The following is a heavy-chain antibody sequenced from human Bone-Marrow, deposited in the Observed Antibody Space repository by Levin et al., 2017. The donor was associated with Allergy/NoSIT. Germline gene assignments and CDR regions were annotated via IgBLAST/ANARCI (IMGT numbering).Heavy chain of an antibody. CDR3: ARDIGYEATFYGLDV. V-gene: IGHV3-33*01. J-gene: IGHJ6*02. CDR1: GFTFTSYG. D-gene: IGHD5-12*01. CDR2: IWYSGSRQ. Sequence: PGGSLRLSCAASGFTFTSYGMHWVRQAPGKGLEWVAVIWYSGSRQYYGESVKGRFTISRDSSKNTLFLQMNNWTVEDTAVYFCARDIGYEATFYGLDVWGQGTTVTVSS.